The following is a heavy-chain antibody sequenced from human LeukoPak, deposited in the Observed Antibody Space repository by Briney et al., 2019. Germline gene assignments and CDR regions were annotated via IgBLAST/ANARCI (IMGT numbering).Heavy chain of an antibody. Sequence: PGGSLRLSCAASGFTFSGSAMHWVRQASGKGLEWVGRIRSKANSYATAYAASVKGRSTISRDDSKKTAYLKMNSLKTEDTAVYYCTRTRDGYNAWIFDYWGQGTLVTVSS. J-gene: IGHJ4*02. CDR3: TRTRDGYNAWIFDY. CDR2: IRSKANSYAT. CDR1: GFTFSGSA. V-gene: IGHV3-73*01. D-gene: IGHD5-24*01.